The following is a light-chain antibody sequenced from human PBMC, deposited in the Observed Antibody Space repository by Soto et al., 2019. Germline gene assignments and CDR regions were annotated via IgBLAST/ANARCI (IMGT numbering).Light chain of an antibody. CDR2: GAS. CDR3: QQYHNWPPYT. CDR1: QSVSSD. Sequence: EIVMTQSPATLSVSPGERATLSCRASQSVSSDLAWFQQKPGQAPRLLIYGASTRATGIPARFSGSGSGTDFTLTISSLQSEDFAVYYCQQYHNWPPYTFGKGTKLEIK. V-gene: IGKV3D-15*01. J-gene: IGKJ2*01.